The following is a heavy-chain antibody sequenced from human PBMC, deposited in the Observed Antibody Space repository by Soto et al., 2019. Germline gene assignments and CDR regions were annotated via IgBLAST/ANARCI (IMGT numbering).Heavy chain of an antibody. CDR3: ARGRENYGDYRNGYYYYMDV. J-gene: IGHJ6*03. CDR1: GYTFTSHG. Sequence: GASVKVSCKASGYTFTSHGISWVRQAPGQGLEWMRWISAYNGNTNYAQKLQGRVTMTTDTSTSTAYMELRSLRSDDTAVYYCARGRENYGDYRNGYYYYMDVWGKGTTVTVSS. D-gene: IGHD4-17*01. V-gene: IGHV1-18*01. CDR2: ISAYNGNT.